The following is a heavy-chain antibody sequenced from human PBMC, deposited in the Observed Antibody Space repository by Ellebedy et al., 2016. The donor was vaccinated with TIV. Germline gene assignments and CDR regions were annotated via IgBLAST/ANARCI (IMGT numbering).Heavy chain of an antibody. CDR3: ARGDNYYYDSSGYYYTY. CDR1: GYTFTSYY. J-gene: IGHJ4*02. CDR2: INPTTGNS. D-gene: IGHD3-22*01. Sequence: ASAKVSCKASGYTFTSYYFYWVRQAPGQGLEWMGLINPTTGNSNYAQKFQGRVTMTRDTSTSTVYMELSSLRSEDTAVYYCARGDNYYYDSSGYYYTYWGQGTLVTVSS. V-gene: IGHV1-46*01.